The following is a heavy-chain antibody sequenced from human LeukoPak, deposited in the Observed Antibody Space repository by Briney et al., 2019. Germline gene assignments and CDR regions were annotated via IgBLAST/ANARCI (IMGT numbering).Heavy chain of an antibody. V-gene: IGHV4-4*07. CDR3: ARDRYYYDSTGYYFDY. CDR2: IHTSGST. CDR1: GGSITSYY. Sequence: SETLSLTCTVSGGSITSYYWSWIRQPAGKGLEWIGRIHTSGSTNYNPSLKSRVTMSEDTSKNQFSLKLSSVAAADTAVYYCARDRYYYDSTGYYFDYWGQGTLVTVSS. J-gene: IGHJ4*02. D-gene: IGHD3-22*01.